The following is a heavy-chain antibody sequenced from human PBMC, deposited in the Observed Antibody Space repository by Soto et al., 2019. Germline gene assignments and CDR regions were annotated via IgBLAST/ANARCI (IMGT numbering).Heavy chain of an antibody. CDR3: ARDTNFDASGSGVDY. D-gene: IGHD3-10*01. CDR1: GFPFSSHS. Sequence: EVQLLQSGGGLVKPGGSLRLSCAASGFPFSSHSMNWVRQAPGKGLEWVSSITSSSNYIHYADSVKGRFTISRDNAQSSLYLEMNSLRGEDTAVYYCARDTNFDASGSGVDYWGQGTLVTVSS. V-gene: IGHV3-21*06. CDR2: ITSSSNYI. J-gene: IGHJ4*02.